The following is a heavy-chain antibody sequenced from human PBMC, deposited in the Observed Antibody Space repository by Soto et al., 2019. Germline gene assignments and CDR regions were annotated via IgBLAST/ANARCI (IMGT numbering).Heavy chain of an antibody. CDR3: AKEYCSGGSCYLDY. CDR1: GFTFSSYA. J-gene: IGHJ4*02. CDR2: ISGSGGST. Sequence: GGSLRLSCAASGFTFSSYAMSWFRQAPGKGLEWVSAISGSGGSTYYADSVKGRFTISRDNSKNTLYLQMNSLRAEDTAVYYCAKEYCSGGSCYLDYWGQGTLVTVSS. V-gene: IGHV3-23*01. D-gene: IGHD2-15*01.